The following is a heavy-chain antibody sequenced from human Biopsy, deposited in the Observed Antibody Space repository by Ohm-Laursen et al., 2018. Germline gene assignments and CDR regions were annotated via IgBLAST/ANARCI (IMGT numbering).Heavy chain of an antibody. CDR1: GDSITRSY. Sequence: TLSLTCTLSGDSITRSYWSWIRQSPGKGLEWIGHVFDRGTTNYNPSVRSRVTMSEDTSKKQFSLKRTSVTAADTAIYYCAHGSGSYYKWDFWGRGILVTVPS. CDR3: AHGSGSYYKWDF. CDR2: VFDRGTT. D-gene: IGHD3-10*01. J-gene: IGHJ4*02. V-gene: IGHV4-59*08.